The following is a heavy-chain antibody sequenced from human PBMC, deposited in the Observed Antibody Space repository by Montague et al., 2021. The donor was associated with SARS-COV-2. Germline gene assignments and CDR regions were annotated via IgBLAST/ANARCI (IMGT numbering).Heavy chain of an antibody. D-gene: IGHD3-10*01. V-gene: IGHV4-34*01. CDR3: ARGARQGYGFRLGSFDY. CDR2: INHSGST. CDR1: GGSFSGHY. Sequence: SETLSLTCAVYGGSFSGHYWNWIRQPPGKGLEWIGEINHSGSTNNNPSLKSRVTMSVDTSTNQFSLKLSSVTAAATAVYYCARGARQGYGFRLGSFDYWGQGTLVTVSS. J-gene: IGHJ4*02.